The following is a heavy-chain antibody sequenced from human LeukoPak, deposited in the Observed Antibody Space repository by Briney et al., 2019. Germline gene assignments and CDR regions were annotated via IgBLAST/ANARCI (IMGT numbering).Heavy chain of an antibody. J-gene: IGHJ4*02. D-gene: IGHD3-22*01. CDR2: IIPIFGTA. CDR1: GGTFSSYA. CDR3: AREYYYDSSGYYSRGYFDY. Sequence: ASVKVSCKASGGTFSSYAISWVRQAPGQGLEWMGGIIPIFGTANYAQKFQGRVTITADKSTSTAYMELSSLRSEDTAVYYCAREYYYDSSGYYSRGYFDYWGQGTLVTVSS. V-gene: IGHV1-69*06.